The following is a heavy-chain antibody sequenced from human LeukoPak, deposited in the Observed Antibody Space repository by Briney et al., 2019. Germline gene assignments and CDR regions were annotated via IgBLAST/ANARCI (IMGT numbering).Heavy chain of an antibody. D-gene: IGHD3-10*01. V-gene: IGHV4-59*08. CDR2: IHYSEST. CDR3: ASRSGSFSDALDI. CDR1: GGSIRSYY. J-gene: IGHJ3*02. Sequence: SETLSLTCTVSGGSIRSYYWGWIRQPPRKGLEWIGYIHYSESTKYNPSLKSRVTMSVDTSKNQFSLKLSSVTAADTAVYYCASRSGSFSDALDIWGQGTLVTVSS.